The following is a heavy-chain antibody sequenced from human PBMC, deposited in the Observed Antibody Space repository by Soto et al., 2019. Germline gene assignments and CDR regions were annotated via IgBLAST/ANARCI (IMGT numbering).Heavy chain of an antibody. CDR2: ISGGGDYT. V-gene: IGHV3-23*01. CDR3: AKNRGLQYYFDY. Sequence: GGSLRLSCAASGFTFDSYAMNWVRQAPGKGLEWVSTISGGGDYTYYTDSVKGRFTISRDNSKNMMYLQMNSLRAEDTAIYYCAKNRGLQYYFDYWGQGTLVTVSS. J-gene: IGHJ4*02. CDR1: GFTFDSYA.